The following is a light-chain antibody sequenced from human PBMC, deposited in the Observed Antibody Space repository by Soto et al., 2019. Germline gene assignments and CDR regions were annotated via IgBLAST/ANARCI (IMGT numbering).Light chain of an antibody. J-gene: IGKJ5*01. Sequence: EIMLTQSPGTLSLSPGEGATLSCRASQSISSNFLAWYQQKRGQAPRLLIYGVSTRATGIPARFSGSGSETKFTLTISSLQSEDFAVYYCQQYNNWITFGQGARLENK. V-gene: IGKV3-15*01. CDR2: GVS. CDR3: QQYNNWIT. CDR1: QSISSNF.